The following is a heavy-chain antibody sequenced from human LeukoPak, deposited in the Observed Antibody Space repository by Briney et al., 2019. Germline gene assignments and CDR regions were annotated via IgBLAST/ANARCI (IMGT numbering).Heavy chain of an antibody. D-gene: IGHD5-24*01. CDR2: ISYDGSNK. J-gene: IGHJ4*02. V-gene: IGHV3-30*18. Sequence: GGSLRLSCAASGFTFNSYGMHWVRQAPGKGLEWVAVISYDGSNKYYADSVKGRFTISRDNSKNTLYLQMNSLRAEDTAVYYCAKDGQRGGYYKGCDYWGQGTLVTVSS. CDR3: AKDGQRGGYYKGCDY. CDR1: GFTFNSYG.